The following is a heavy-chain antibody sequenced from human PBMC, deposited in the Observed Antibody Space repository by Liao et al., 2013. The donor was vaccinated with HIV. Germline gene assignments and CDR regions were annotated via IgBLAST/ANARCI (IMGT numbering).Heavy chain of an antibody. CDR1: GGSISSGSYY. J-gene: IGHJ4*02. CDR3: ASEYSSGWRTKIDY. V-gene: IGHV4-61*02. Sequence: QVQLQESGPGLVKPSQTLSLTCSVSGGSISSGSYYWSWIRQPAGKGLEWIGRIYTSGSTNYNPSLKSRVTISVDTSKNQFSLKLSSVTAADTAVYYCASEYSSGWRTKIDYWGQGTLVTVSS. D-gene: IGHD6-19*01. CDR2: IYTSGST.